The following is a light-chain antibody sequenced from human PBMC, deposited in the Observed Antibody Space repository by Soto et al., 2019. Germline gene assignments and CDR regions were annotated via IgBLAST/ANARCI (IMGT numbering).Light chain of an antibody. Sequence: DIQLTQSPSSLSASVGDRVTITCRASQAISSYLAWYQQKPGKVPELLIYATSTLQSGAPSRFSGSGSVTDVTLTIRSLQPADVATYYCHKYNHAPTFGGGTKVEIK. J-gene: IGKJ4*01. CDR3: HKYNHAPT. CDR1: QAISSY. V-gene: IGKV1-27*01. CDR2: ATS.